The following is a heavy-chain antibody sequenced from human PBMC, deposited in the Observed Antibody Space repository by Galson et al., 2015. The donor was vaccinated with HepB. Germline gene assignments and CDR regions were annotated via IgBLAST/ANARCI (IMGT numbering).Heavy chain of an antibody. CDR3: ARHRSSGSYQHDFDP. CDR1: GYSFTSYW. CDR2: IDPSDSYT. Sequence: QSGAEVKKPGESLRISCKGSGYSFTSYWISWVRQMPGKGLEWMGRIDPSDSYTNYSPSFQGHVTISADKSISTAYLQWSSLKASDTAMYYCARHRSSGSYQHDFDPWGQGTLVTVSS. V-gene: IGHV5-10-1*01. J-gene: IGHJ5*02. D-gene: IGHD1-26*01.